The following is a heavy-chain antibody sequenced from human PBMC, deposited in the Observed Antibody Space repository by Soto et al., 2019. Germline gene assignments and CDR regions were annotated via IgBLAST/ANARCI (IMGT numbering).Heavy chain of an antibody. J-gene: IGHJ6*02. CDR2: TYYRSKWNN. V-gene: IGHV6-1*01. CDR3: APVTSFRAMDV. Sequence: SQTLSLTCAISGDSVSSDSGVWIWIRQSPSRGLEWLGRTYYRSKWNNDYAVSVKSRITINPDTSKNQFSLQLDSVIPEDTAVYYSAPVTSFRAMDVWGQGTPVTVSS. CDR1: GDSVSSDSGV. D-gene: IGHD3-10*01.